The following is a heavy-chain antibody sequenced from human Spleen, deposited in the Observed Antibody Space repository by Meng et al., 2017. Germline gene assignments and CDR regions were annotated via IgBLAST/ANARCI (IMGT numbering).Heavy chain of an antibody. CDR3: ARDRGYFDSRGYYYVGRFDP. CDR1: GFTFSDSY. CDR2: ISTGGAAR. D-gene: IGHD3-22*01. Sequence: GGSLRLSCSASGFTFSDSYMTWIRQAPGKGLQWLSSISTGGAARYYADSVRGRFTISRDDAKNSLYLQMNSLRAEDTAVYYCARDRGYFDSRGYYYVGRFDPWGQGTLVTVSS. V-gene: IGHV3-11*04. J-gene: IGHJ5*02.